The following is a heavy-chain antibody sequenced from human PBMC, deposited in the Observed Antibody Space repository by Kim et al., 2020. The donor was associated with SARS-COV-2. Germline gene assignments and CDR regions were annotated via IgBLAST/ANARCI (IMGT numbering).Heavy chain of an antibody. J-gene: IGHJ4*02. CDR1: GFTVSSNY. V-gene: IGHV3-53*01. CDR2: IYSGGNT. Sequence: GGSLRLSCAASGFTVSSNYMSWVRQAPGKGLEWVSVIYSGGNTYYADSVKGRFTISRDNSKNMLYLQMNSLRADDTAVYYCAGEDPIVYWGQGTLVTVSS. CDR3: AGEDPIVY.